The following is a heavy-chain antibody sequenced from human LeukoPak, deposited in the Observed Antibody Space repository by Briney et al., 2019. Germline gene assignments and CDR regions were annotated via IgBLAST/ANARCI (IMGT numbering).Heavy chain of an antibody. D-gene: IGHD3-10*01. J-gene: IGHJ5*02. CDR2: MNPISGDT. V-gene: IGHV1-8*01. CDR3: ARVPRRGERFDP. Sequence: ASVKVSCKASGYTFTSYDVNWVRQASGQGLEWMGWMNPISGDTGYALKFQGRVTMSRNTSISTAYMELGSLRSEDTAVYYCARVPRRGERFDPWGQGNLVSVSS. CDR1: GYTFTSYD.